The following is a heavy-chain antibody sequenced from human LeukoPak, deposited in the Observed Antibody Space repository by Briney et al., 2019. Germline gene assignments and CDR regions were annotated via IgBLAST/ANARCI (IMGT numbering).Heavy chain of an antibody. D-gene: IGHD3-22*01. CDR1: GFTFSNAW. Sequence: GGSLRLSCAASGFTFSNAWMSWVRQAPGKGLEWVGRIKSETDGGTTDYAAPVKGRFTISRDDSKNTLYLQMNSLKTEDTAVYYCTTITMIVVVTDYWGQGTLVAVSS. J-gene: IGHJ4*02. CDR2: IKSETDGGTT. CDR3: TTITMIVVVTDY. V-gene: IGHV3-15*01.